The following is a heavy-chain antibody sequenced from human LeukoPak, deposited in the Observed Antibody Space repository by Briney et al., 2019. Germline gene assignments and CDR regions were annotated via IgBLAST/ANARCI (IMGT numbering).Heavy chain of an antibody. CDR1: GITFSRSW. Sequence: PGGSLRLSCAASGITFSRSWMSWVRQAPGKGLEWVAFIKEDGGEIFYVDSVKGRFTISRDNAENFLYPQMNSLRAEDTAVYYCARDRGGRSGLDDWGQGTLVIVSS. J-gene: IGHJ4*02. D-gene: IGHD2-15*01. V-gene: IGHV3-7*04. CDR2: IKEDGGEI. CDR3: ARDRGGRSGLDD.